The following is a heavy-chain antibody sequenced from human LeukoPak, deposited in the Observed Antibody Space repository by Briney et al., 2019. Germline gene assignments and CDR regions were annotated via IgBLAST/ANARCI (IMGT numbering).Heavy chain of an antibody. V-gene: IGHV1-2*02. CDR3: ARERTLTSCYDY. CDR1: GFMFSAHY. CDR2: INPNSGGT. Sequence: ASVKVSCKPSGFMFSAHYMHWVRQAPGQGLEWMGWINPNSGGTNYAQKFQGRVTMTRDTSISTAYMELSRLRSDDTAVYYCARERTLTSCYDYWGQGTLVTVSS. D-gene: IGHD2-15*01. J-gene: IGHJ4*02.